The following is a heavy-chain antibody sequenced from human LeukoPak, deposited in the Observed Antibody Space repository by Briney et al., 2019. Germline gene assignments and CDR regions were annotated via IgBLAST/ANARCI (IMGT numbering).Heavy chain of an antibody. CDR2: ITSNSKYI. Sequence: GGSLRLSCAASGFTFNTYTMNWVRQAPGKGLEWISSITSNSKYIFYADSVKGRLTISRDNAINSLYLQMNSLRVEDTAVYLCGSPRRGYWGQGILVTVSS. CDR3: GSPRRGY. CDR1: GFTFNTYT. J-gene: IGHJ4*02. V-gene: IGHV3-21*06.